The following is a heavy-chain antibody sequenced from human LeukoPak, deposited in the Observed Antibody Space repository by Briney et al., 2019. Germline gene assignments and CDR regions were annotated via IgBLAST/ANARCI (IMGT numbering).Heavy chain of an antibody. V-gene: IGHV4-39*07. J-gene: IGHJ5*02. CDR2: TYYSGST. CDR3: ARDIVVVPAAIRINWFDP. Sequence: SETLSLTCTVSGGSISSSSYYWGWIRQPPGKGLEWIGSTYYSGSTYYNPSLKSRVTISVDTSKNQFSLKLSSVTAADTAVYYCARDIVVVPAAIRINWFDPWGQGTLVTVSS. CDR1: GGSISSSSYY. D-gene: IGHD2-2*01.